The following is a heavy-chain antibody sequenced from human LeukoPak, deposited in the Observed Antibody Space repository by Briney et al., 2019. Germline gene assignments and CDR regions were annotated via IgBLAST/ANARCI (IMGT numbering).Heavy chain of an antibody. CDR3: ASKSTVVPDYYYYYYMDV. CDR1: GYTFTGYH. CDR2: INPNSGGT. V-gene: IGHV1-2*02. D-gene: IGHD2/OR15-2a*01. Sequence: ASVKVSCKASGYTFTGYHMHWVRQAPGQGLEWMGWINPNSGGTNYAQRFQGRVTMTRDTSISTAYMELNSLRSEDTAVYYCASKSTVVPDYYYYYYMDVWGKGTTVTVSS. J-gene: IGHJ6*03.